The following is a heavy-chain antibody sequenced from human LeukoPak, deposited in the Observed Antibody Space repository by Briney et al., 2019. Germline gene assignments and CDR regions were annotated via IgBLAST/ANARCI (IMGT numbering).Heavy chain of an antibody. CDR3: ARVHDTTGYYHYFDS. V-gene: IGHV3-30*14. Sequence: GGSLRLSCEASGFTFSTYPMHWVRQAPDKGLEWVAMISHHGSSEYYADSVKGRFTISRDNSKNTLYLQMNNPRVEDTAIYYCARVHDTTGYYHYFDSWGQGTLVTVSS. J-gene: IGHJ4*02. CDR1: GFTFSTYP. CDR2: ISHHGSSE. D-gene: IGHD3-9*01.